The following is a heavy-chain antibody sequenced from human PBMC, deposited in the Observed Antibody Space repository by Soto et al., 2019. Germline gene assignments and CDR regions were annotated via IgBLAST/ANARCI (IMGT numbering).Heavy chain of an antibody. CDR3: ARVGEVADLDY. Sequence: EVQLVESGGGLVQTGGSLRLSCAASGFTFSTYWMSWVRQAPGKGLEWVANINQDGSEKYYVDSVKGRFTISRDNAKNSLNLQMNSLRAEDTAVYYCARVGEVADLDYWGQGTLVTVSS. V-gene: IGHV3-7*01. D-gene: IGHD6-19*01. CDR2: INQDGSEK. CDR1: GFTFSTYW. J-gene: IGHJ4*02.